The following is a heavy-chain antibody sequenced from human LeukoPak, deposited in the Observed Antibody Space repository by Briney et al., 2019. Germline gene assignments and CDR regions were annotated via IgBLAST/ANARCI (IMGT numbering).Heavy chain of an antibody. CDR3: ARDYGDPGYYYGMDV. V-gene: IGHV1-69*13. CDR1: GYTFTSYG. D-gene: IGHD4-17*01. CDR2: IIPIFGTA. Sequence: SVKVSCKASGYTFTSYGISWVRQAPGQGLEWMGGIIPIFGTANYAQKFQGRVTITADESTSTAYMELSSLRSEDTAVYYCARDYGDPGYYYGMDVWGQGTTVTVSS. J-gene: IGHJ6*02.